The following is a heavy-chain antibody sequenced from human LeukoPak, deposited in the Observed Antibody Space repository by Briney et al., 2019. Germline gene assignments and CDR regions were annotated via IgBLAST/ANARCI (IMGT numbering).Heavy chain of an antibody. D-gene: IGHD6-19*01. CDR2: ISSSGSTV. CDR3: AGGIQWLLQPWGAFDI. V-gene: IGHV3-48*03. Sequence: PGGSLRLSCAASGFTFSSYEMNWVRQAPGKGLEWVSYISSSGSTVYYADSVKGRFTISRDNAKNSLYLQVNSLRAEDTAVYYCAGGIQWLLQPWGAFDIWGQGTMVTVSS. CDR1: GFTFSSYE. J-gene: IGHJ3*02.